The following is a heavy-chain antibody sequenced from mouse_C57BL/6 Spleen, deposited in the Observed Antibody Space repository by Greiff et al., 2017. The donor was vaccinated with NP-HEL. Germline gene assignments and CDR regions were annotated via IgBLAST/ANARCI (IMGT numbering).Heavy chain of an antibody. CDR2: IYPGDGDT. D-gene: IGHD2-2*01. J-gene: IGHJ3*01. CDR1: GYAFSSSW. CDR3: ARSMVTGPD. V-gene: IGHV1-82*01. Sequence: QVQLKQSGPELVKPGASVKISCKASGYAFSSSWMNWVKQRPGKGLEWIGRIYPGDGDTNYNGKFKGKATLTADKSSSTAYMQLSSLTSEDSAVYFCARSMVTGPDGGQGTLVTVSA.